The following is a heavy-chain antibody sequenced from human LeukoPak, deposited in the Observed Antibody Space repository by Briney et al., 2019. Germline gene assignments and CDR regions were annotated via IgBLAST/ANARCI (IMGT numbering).Heavy chain of an antibody. CDR2: MNPNSGNT. Sequence: GASVKVSCKASGYTFSSYDINWVRQATGQGLEWMGWMNPNSGNTGYAQKFQGRVTITRNTSISTAYMELSSLRSEDTAVYYRARTFRGYCSSTSCYENWFDPWGQGTLVTVSS. CDR1: GYTFSSYD. V-gene: IGHV1-8*03. D-gene: IGHD2-2*01. CDR3: ARTFRGYCSSTSCYENWFDP. J-gene: IGHJ5*02.